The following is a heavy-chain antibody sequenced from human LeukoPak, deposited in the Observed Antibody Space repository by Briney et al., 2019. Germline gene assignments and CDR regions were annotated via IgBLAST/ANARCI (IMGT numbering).Heavy chain of an antibody. Sequence: PGGSLRLSCAASGFTFSSYWMSWVRQAPGKGLEWVANIKQDGSEKYYVDSVKGRFTISRDNAKNSLYLQMNSLRAEDTAVYYCARDKSRTYGSADAFDIWGQGTMVTVSS. CDR1: GFTFSSYW. D-gene: IGHD3-10*01. V-gene: IGHV3-7*01. CDR3: ARDKSRTYGSADAFDI. CDR2: IKQDGSEK. J-gene: IGHJ3*02.